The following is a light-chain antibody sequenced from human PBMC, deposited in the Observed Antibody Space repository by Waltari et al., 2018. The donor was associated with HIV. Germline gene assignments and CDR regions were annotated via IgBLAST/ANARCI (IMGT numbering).Light chain of an antibody. J-gene: IGKJ5*01. CDR1: QSVATN. CDR3: QQYDLWPPIT. CDR2: GAF. Sequence: DIIMTQSPTTLSVSPGERVTFSCRASQSVATNLAWYQQKPGQVPRLLIFGAFTRAPGVPPRFSGGGSGTEFTLTISSLQPEDFAVYYCQQYDLWPPITFGQGTRLEVK. V-gene: IGKV3-15*01.